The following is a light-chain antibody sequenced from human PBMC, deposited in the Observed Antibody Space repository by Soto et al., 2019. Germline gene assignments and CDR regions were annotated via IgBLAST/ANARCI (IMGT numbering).Light chain of an antibody. Sequence: QSVLTQPPSVSAAPGQKVTISCSGSSSNIGNNYVSWYQQLPGTAPKLLIYENNKRPSGIPDRFSGSKSGTSATLGITGLQTGDEADHYCGTWDSSLSVHGYVFGTGTKLTVL. CDR2: ENN. J-gene: IGLJ1*01. CDR3: GTWDSSLSVHGYV. V-gene: IGLV1-51*02. CDR1: SSNIGNNY.